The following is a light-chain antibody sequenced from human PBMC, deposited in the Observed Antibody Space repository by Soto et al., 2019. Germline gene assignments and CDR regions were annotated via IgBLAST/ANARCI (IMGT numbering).Light chain of an antibody. CDR2: EVS. CDR1: IIDLGNYDL. J-gene: IGLJ2*01. V-gene: IGLV2-23*02. CDR3: CSYGGYANVV. Sequence: QSVLTQPASVSGSPGQSITISCTGTIIDLGNYDLVSWYQQHPGKDPKLMIHEVSKRPSGVSGRFSGSKSGNTASLTISGLQAEDEADYYCCSYGGYANVVFGGGTKLTVL.